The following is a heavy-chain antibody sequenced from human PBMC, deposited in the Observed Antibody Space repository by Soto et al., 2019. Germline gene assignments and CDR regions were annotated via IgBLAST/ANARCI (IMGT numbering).Heavy chain of an antibody. V-gene: IGHV3-23*01. J-gene: IGHJ4*02. Sequence: WWSLRLSCSASVFTCSASVMSWFRQAPGKGLEWVSSITSSGGGTYYADSVKGRFTVSRDNSKNTVYLQMNSLRDEDTAVYYCAKLTAAWGQGTLVTVSS. D-gene: IGHD6-13*01. CDR1: VFTCSASV. CDR2: ITSSGGGT. CDR3: AKLTAA.